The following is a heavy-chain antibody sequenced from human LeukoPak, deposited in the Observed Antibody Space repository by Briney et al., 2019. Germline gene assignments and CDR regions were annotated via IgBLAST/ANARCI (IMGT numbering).Heavy chain of an antibody. CDR1: GGSISSSSYY. Sequence: PSETLSLTCTVSGGSISSSSYYWGWIRQPPGKGLEWIGSIYYSGSTYYNPSLKSRVTISVDTSKNQFSLKLNSVTAADTAVYYCARVGPGAKAFDYWGQGTLVTVSS. J-gene: IGHJ4*02. D-gene: IGHD2-2*01. CDR3: ARVGPGAKAFDY. CDR2: IYYSGST. V-gene: IGHV4-39*01.